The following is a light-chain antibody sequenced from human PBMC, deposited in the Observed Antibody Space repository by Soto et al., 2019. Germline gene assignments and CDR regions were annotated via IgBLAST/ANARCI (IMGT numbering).Light chain of an antibody. CDR1: QSLVHSDGDTY. V-gene: IGKV2-24*01. Sequence: DIVMTQTPLSSPVTLGQPASISCRSSQSLVHSDGDTYLNWLQQRPGQPPRLLIYKISKRFSGVPDRFTGSGAGTDFTLKISRVAAEDVGTYYCQDYGSSPFTFGPGTKVDIK. CDR3: QDYGSSPFT. J-gene: IGKJ3*01. CDR2: KIS.